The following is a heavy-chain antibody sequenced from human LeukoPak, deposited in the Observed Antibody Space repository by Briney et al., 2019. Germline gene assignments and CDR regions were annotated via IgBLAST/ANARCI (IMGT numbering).Heavy chain of an antibody. V-gene: IGHV4-34*01. CDR2: INHSGST. J-gene: IGHJ3*01. CDR3: ARLRKYYYDSSGLQN. Sequence: PSETLSLTCAVYGGSFSGYYWSWIRQPPGKGLEWIGEINHSGSTNYNPSLKSRVIISVDTSKNQFSLKLSSVTAADTAVYYCARLRKYYYDSSGLQNWGQGTMVTVSS. D-gene: IGHD3-22*01. CDR1: GGSFSGYY.